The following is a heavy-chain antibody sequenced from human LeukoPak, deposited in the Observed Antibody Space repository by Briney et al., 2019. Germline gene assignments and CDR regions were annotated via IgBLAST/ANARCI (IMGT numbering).Heavy chain of an antibody. CDR1: GYTFTGYY. D-gene: IGHD5-24*01. CDR2: INPNSGGT. V-gene: IGHV1-2*06. CDR3: ARELDGYNFDGLYY. Sequence: GASVKVSCKASGYTFTGYYMHWVRQAPGQGLEWIGRINPNSGGTNYAQKFQGRVTMTRDTSISTAYMELSRLRSDDTAVYYCARELDGYNFDGLYYWGQGTLVTVSS. J-gene: IGHJ4*02.